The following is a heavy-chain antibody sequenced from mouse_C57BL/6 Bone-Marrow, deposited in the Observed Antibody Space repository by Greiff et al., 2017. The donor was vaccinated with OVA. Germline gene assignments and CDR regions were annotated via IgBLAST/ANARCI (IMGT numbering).Heavy chain of an antibody. CDR1: GYTFTSYW. J-gene: IGHJ3*01. D-gene: IGHD2-3*01. CDR2: IYPSDSET. V-gene: IGHV1-61*01. CDR3: ARGGYYPWFAY. Sequence: QVQLQQPGAELVRPGSSVKLSCKASGYTFTSYWMDWVKQRPGQGLEWIGNIYPSDSETHYNQKFKDKATLTVVKSSSTAYMQLSSLTSEDSAVYYCARGGYYPWFAYWGQGTLVTVSA.